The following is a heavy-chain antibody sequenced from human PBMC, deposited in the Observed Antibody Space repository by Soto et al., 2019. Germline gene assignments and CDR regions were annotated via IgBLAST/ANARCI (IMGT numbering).Heavy chain of an antibody. D-gene: IGHD2-15*01. CDR3: ARASGYCCGGSCPVGWFDP. V-gene: IGHV4-30-2*01. J-gene: IGHJ5*02. Sequence: QLQLQESGSGLVKPSQTLSLTCAVSGGSISSGGYSWSWIRQPPGKGLEWIGDIYHSGSTYYNPYLKSRVTISVDRSKKQFSLKLSSVTATDTAVYYCARASGYCCGGSCPVGWFDPWGQGTLVTVSS. CDR1: GGSISSGGYS. CDR2: IYHSGST.